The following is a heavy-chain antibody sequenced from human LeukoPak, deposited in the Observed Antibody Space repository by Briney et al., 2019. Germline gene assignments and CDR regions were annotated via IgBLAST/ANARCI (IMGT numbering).Heavy chain of an antibody. V-gene: IGHV3-23*01. Sequence: GGSLRLSCAASGFTFSSYAMSWVRQAPGKGLEWVSAISGSGGSTYYADSVKGRFTISRDNSKNTLYLQMNSLRAEDTAVYYCARQRGLTIFGVVIPHYFDYWGQGTLVTVSS. CDR1: GFTFSSYA. CDR3: ARQRGLTIFGVVIPHYFDY. D-gene: IGHD3-3*01. J-gene: IGHJ4*02. CDR2: ISGSGGST.